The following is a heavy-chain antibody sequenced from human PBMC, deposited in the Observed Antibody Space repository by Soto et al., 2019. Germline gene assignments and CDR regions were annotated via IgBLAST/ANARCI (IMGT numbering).Heavy chain of an antibody. V-gene: IGHV3-48*03. CDR1: RFTFSSYE. J-gene: IGHJ6*02. CDR3: AYGMDV. CDR2: ISGGSGSTK. Sequence: PGGSLRLSCAASRFTFSSYEMNWVRQAPGKGPEWVSYISGGSGSTKYYAEPVKGRFTISRDNAKKSLYLQMNSLRAEDTAIYYCAYGMDVWGQGTTVTVSS.